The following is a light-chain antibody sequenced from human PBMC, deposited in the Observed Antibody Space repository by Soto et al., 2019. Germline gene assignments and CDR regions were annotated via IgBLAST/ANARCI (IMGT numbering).Light chain of an antibody. V-gene: IGKV3-15*01. CDR2: GAS. Sequence: EIVMTQSPATLSVSPGERATLSCRASQSVSSNLAWDQQIPGQGPRLLIYGASTRATGIPARFSGSGSGTEFTLTISSLQSEDFAVYYCHQGTNGITFGQGTRLEIK. CDR1: QSVSSN. J-gene: IGKJ5*01. CDR3: HQGTNGIT.